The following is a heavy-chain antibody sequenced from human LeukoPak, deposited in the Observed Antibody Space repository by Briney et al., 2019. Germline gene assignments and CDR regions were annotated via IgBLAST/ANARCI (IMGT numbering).Heavy chain of an antibody. Sequence: GGSLRLSCAASGFTFDDYAMHWVRQAPGKGLEWVSGISWNSGSIGYADSVKGRFTISRDNAKNSLYLQMNSLRAEDMALYYCAKDRASYGGGWDYWGQGTLVTVSS. CDR1: GFTFDDYA. V-gene: IGHV3-9*03. CDR3: AKDRASYGGGWDY. J-gene: IGHJ4*02. D-gene: IGHD5-18*01. CDR2: ISWNSGSI.